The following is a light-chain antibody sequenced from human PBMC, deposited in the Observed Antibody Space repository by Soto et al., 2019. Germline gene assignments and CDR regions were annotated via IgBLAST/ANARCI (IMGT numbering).Light chain of an antibody. V-gene: IGKV3-20*01. J-gene: IGKJ3*01. CDR2: AAS. CDR3: QKYGSSFT. Sequence: EIVLTQSPGTLSLSPGERATLSCRASQSISSNYLAWYQHKPGQGPRLLIYAASSMDTGIPDRFSGSGSGTDFTLTISRLEPQDFALYYCQKYGSSFTFGPGTKVDIK. CDR1: QSISSNY.